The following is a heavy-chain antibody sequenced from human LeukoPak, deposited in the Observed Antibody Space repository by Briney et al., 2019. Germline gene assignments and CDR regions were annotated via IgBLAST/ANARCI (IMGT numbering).Heavy chain of an antibody. CDR3: SRGNSGHCSGATCYALDY. V-gene: IGHV3-23*01. Sequence: GGSLRLSCAASGFTFSNYAMSWVRQAPGKGLEWVSALSGSGGSTSYADSVKGRFTISRDNSKNTLSLQMNSLRAEDTAVYYCSRGNSGHCSGATCYALDYWGQGTLVTVSS. CDR2: LSGSGGST. D-gene: IGHD2-2*01. J-gene: IGHJ4*02. CDR1: GFTFSNYA.